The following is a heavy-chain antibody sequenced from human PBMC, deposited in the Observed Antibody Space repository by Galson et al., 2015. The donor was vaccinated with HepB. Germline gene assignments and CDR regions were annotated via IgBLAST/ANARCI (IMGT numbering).Heavy chain of an antibody. CDR2: ISSDGSST. V-gene: IGHV3-74*01. CDR1: GFTFSSYW. J-gene: IGHJ4*02. D-gene: IGHD3-9*01. CDR3: ARVVFDRTPQPPDY. Sequence: SLRLSCAASGFTFSSYWMHWVRQAPGKGLVWVSRISSDGSSTSYADSVKGRFTISRDNAKNTLYLQMNSLRAEDTAVYYCARVVFDRTPQPPDYWGQGTLVTVSS.